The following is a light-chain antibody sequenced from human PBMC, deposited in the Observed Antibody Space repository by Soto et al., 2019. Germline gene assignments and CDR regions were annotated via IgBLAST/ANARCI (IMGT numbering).Light chain of an antibody. J-gene: IGKJ5*01. CDR1: QSVGRDY. CDR2: DAS. V-gene: IGKV3-20*01. CDR3: EQYATSPIT. Sequence: EIVLTQSPGTLSLSPGERATLSCRASQSVGRDYLAWFQQKPGQAPRLLIHDASSRATGIPDRFSVSGSGTDFTLTISRLEPEDFAVYYSEQYATSPITCGQGTRLEIK.